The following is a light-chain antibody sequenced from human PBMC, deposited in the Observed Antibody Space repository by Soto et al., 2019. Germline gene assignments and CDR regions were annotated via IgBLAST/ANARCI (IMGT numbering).Light chain of an antibody. CDR2: DVS. CDR3: SSYTTSNTRQIV. Sequence: QSALTQPASVSGSPGQSITISCTGTSSDVGGYNYVSWYQHHPGKAPKLMIFDVSNRPSGVSNRFSGSKSGNTASLTISGLQPEDEADYYCSSYTTSNTRQIVFGTGTKVTVL. V-gene: IGLV2-14*03. J-gene: IGLJ1*01. CDR1: SSDVGGYNY.